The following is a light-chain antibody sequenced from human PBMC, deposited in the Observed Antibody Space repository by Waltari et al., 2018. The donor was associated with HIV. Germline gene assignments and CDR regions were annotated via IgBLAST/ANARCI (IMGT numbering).Light chain of an antibody. V-gene: IGKV3-20*01. CDR3: QQYGSSLPYT. Sequence: LVLTQSPGTLSLSPVERATLSCRASQSVSSSYLAWYQQNPGQAPRLLIYGASSRATGIPDRFSGSGSGTDFTLTISRLEPEDFAVYYGQQYGSSLPYTFGQGTKLEIK. J-gene: IGKJ2*01. CDR1: QSVSSSY. CDR2: GAS.